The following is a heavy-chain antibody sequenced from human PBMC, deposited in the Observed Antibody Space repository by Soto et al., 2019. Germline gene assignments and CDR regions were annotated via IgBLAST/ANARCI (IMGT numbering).Heavy chain of an antibody. V-gene: IGHV3-48*02. J-gene: IGHJ4*02. Sequence: GGSLRLSCAASGFSFSTYSMNWVRQAPGKGLEWVSYISSASATIYYADSVKGRFTISRDNAKNSLFLQMNSLRDEDTAVYYCARGYPPYFAHGGQEILATVSS. CDR3: ARGYPPYFAH. D-gene: IGHD5-18*01. CDR1: GFSFSTYS. CDR2: ISSASATI.